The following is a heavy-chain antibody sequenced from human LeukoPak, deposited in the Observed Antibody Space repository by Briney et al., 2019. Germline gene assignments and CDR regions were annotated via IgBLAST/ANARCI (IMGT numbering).Heavy chain of an antibody. Sequence: GGSLRLSCAASGFTFSSYGMHWVRQAPGKGLEWVAVISYDGSNKYYADSVKGRFTISRDNSKNTLYLQMNSLRAEDTAVYYCAKGARVRGVIITRTLSGKFDPWGQGTLVTVSS. CDR3: AKGARVRGVIITRTLSGKFDP. CDR2: ISYDGSNK. CDR1: GFTFSSYG. V-gene: IGHV3-30*18. J-gene: IGHJ5*02. D-gene: IGHD3-10*01.